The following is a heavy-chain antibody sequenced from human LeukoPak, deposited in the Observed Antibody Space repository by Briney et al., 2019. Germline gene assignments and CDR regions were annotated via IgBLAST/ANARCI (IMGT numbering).Heavy chain of an antibody. V-gene: IGHV4-39*07. J-gene: IGHJ4*02. Sequence: SETLSLTCTVSGGSISSSSYYWGWIRQPPGKGLEWIGSIYYSGSTYYNPSLKSRVTISVDTSKNQFSLKLSSVTAADTAVYYCASLYGGNGFFDYWGQGTLVTVSS. CDR2: IYYSGST. CDR1: GGSISSSSYY. CDR3: ASLYGGNGFFDY. D-gene: IGHD4-23*01.